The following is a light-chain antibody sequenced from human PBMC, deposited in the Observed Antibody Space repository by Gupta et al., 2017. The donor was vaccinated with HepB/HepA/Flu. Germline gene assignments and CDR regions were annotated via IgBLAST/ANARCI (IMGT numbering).Light chain of an antibody. V-gene: IGKV3-11*01. CDR1: QSVKTF. J-gene: IGKJ5*01. CDR2: DAS. CDR3: QQRGNWPPIT. Sequence: EIVLTQSPATLSLSPGERATLSCRASQSVKTFLYWYKQKPGQAPRLLIYDASKMDTGIPARFSGSGFGTDFTLTISSREPEDFAVYFCQQRGNWPPITFGQGTRMEIK.